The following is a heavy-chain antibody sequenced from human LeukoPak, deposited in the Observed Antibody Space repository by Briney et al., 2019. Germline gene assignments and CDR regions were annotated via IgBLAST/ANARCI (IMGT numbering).Heavy chain of an antibody. D-gene: IGHD3-22*01. J-gene: IGHJ4*02. CDR2: IRGKSDGGTT. CDR3: STIFPYDSNVD. CDR1: GPTFSRAW. Sequence: GGSLRLSCAASGPTFSRAWMNWVRQAPGKGLEWVGRIRGKSDGGTTDYAAPVKGRFTISRDDSKNTLYMQMNSLQTEDSAVYYCSTIFPYDSNVDWGQGTLVTVSS. V-gene: IGHV3-15*07.